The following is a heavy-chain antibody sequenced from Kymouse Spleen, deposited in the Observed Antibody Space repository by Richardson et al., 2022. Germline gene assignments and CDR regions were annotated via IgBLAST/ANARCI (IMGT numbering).Heavy chain of an antibody. V-gene: IGHV3-73*02. J-gene: IGHJ6*02. CDR1: GFTFSGSA. CDR2: IRSKANSYAT. D-gene: IGHD1-20*01. Sequence: EVQLVESGGGLVQPGGSLKLSCAASGFTFSGSAMHWVRQASGKGLEWVGRIRSKANSYATAYAASVKGRFTISRDDSKNTAYLQMNSLKTEDTAVYYCTRHRDNWNDRAYYYYYGMDVWGQGTTVTVSS. CDR3: TRHRDNWNDRAYYYYYGMDV.